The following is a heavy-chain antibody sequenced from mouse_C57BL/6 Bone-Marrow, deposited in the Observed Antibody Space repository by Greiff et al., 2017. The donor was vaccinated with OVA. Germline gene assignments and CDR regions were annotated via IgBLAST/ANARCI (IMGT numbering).Heavy chain of an antibody. CDR3: HSNYVDYYAMDY. V-gene: IGHV1-26*01. J-gene: IGHJ4*01. CDR1: GYTFTDYY. D-gene: IGHD2-5*01. Sequence: EVQLQQSGPELVKPGASVKISCKASGYTFTDYYMNWVKQSHGKSLEWIGDINPNNGGTSYNQKFKGKATLTVDKSSSTAYMELRSLTSEDSAVYYCHSNYVDYYAMDYWGQGTSVTVSS. CDR2: INPNNGGT.